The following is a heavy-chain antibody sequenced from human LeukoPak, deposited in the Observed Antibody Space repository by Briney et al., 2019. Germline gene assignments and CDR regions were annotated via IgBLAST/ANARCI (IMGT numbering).Heavy chain of an antibody. CDR1: GGSISSSSYY. Sequence: PSETLSLTCTVSGGSISSSSYYWGWIRQPPGKGLEWIGSIYYSGSTYYNPSLKSRVTISVDTSKNQFSLKLSSVTAADTAVYYCARGEYSYGTYYFDYWGQGTLATVSS. J-gene: IGHJ4*02. CDR2: IYYSGST. CDR3: ARGEYSYGTYYFDY. D-gene: IGHD5-18*01. V-gene: IGHV4-39*01.